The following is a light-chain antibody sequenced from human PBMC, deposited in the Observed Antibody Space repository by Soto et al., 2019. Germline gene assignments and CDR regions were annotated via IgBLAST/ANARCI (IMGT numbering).Light chain of an antibody. Sequence: QSVLTQPASVSGSPGQSITISCTEISSDVGEYKDVSWYQQHPGTAPKLIIYDVSNRPSGVSNRFSGYRSGSTASLTISGLQGEEEADYYCSAYTTSIALYVFGAGTKLTVL. V-gene: IGLV2-14*03. J-gene: IGLJ1*01. CDR2: DVS. CDR3: SAYTTSIALYV. CDR1: SSDVGEYKD.